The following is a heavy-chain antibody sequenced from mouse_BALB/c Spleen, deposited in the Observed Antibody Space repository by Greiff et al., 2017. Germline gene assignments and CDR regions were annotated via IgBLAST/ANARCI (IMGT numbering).Heavy chain of an antibody. CDR1: GYAFTSSW. CDR2: IYPGNSDT. Sequence: EVQLQESGPELVKPGASVKISCKASGYAFTSSWMHWVKQRPGKGLEWIGAIYPGNSDTSYNQKFKGKAKLTAVKSTSTAYMELSSLTNEDSAVYYCTRAYGSSSYCFGYWGQGTPLTVSA. CDR3: TRAYGSSSYCFGY. D-gene: IGHD1-1*01. J-gene: IGHJ2*01. V-gene: IGHV1-5*01.